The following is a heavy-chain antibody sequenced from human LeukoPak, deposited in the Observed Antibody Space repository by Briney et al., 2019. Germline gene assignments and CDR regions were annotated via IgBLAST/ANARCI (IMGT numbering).Heavy chain of an antibody. CDR2: VNRDGSET. CDR1: XFALSSHW. Sequence: SLRLXCAASXFALSSHWMTWVRQVPGRGPEWVANVNRDGSETYYLDSVKGRFTISKDNAKNSLYLQMNSLRAEDTALYHCARNNGMDVWGQGTTVIVSS. V-gene: IGHV3-7*03. CDR3: ARNNGMDV. J-gene: IGHJ6*02.